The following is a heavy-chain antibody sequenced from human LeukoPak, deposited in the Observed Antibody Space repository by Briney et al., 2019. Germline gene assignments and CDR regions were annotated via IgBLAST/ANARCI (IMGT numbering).Heavy chain of an antibody. J-gene: IGHJ4*02. Sequence: SETQSLTCTVSGGSISSYYWSWIRQPPGQGLEWIGYIYYSGSTNYNPSLKSRVTISVDTSKNQFSLKLSSVTAADTAVYYCARHSPATAIPYYFDYWGQGTLVTVSS. CDR1: GGSISSYY. D-gene: IGHD2-2*02. CDR2: IYYSGST. V-gene: IGHV4-59*08. CDR3: ARHSPATAIPYYFDY.